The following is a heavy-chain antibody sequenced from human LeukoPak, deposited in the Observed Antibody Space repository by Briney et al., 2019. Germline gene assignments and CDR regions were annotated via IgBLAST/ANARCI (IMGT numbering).Heavy chain of an antibody. CDR2: IYYSGNT. Sequence: SETLSLTCTVSGGSIGSYYWSWIRQPLGTGLEWIGYIYYSGNTNYNPSLKSRLTMSADRSRNQFSLKLNSVTAADTAVYYCARINWNYFDYWGQGILVTVSS. V-gene: IGHV4-59*08. CDR1: GGSIGSYY. D-gene: IGHD1-1*01. CDR3: ARINWNYFDY. J-gene: IGHJ4*02.